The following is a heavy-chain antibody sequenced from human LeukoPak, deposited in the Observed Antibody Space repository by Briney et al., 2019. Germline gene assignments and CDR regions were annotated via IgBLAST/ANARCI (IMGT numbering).Heavy chain of an antibody. CDR1: GFTVSSNY. CDR3: ARSGSSGWYECDY. V-gene: IGHV3-66*01. D-gene: IGHD6-19*01. Sequence: PGGSLRLSCAASGFTVSSNYMSWVRQAPGKGLEWVSVIYSGGSTYYADSVKGRFTISRDNSKNTLYLQMNSLRAEDTAVYYCARSGSSGWYECDYWGQGTLVTVSS. J-gene: IGHJ4*02. CDR2: IYSGGST.